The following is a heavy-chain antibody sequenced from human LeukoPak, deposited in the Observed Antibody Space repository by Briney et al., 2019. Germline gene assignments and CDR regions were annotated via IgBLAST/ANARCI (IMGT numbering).Heavy chain of an antibody. CDR3: AKDRTSWYYFAY. Sequence: PGASVRVSCTASGFTFTDYGIHWVRQAPGKGLEWVAFIRNDGNDTYYADSVKGRFTISRDNSKNTLYLQMNSLRAEDTAVYYCAKDRTSWYYFAYWGQGTLVTVSS. CDR2: IRNDGNDT. CDR1: GFTFTDYG. V-gene: IGHV3-30*02. J-gene: IGHJ4*02.